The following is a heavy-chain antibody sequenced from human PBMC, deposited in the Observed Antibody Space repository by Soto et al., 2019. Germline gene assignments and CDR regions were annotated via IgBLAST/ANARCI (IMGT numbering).Heavy chain of an antibody. D-gene: IGHD2-15*01. V-gene: IGHV4-59*01. CDR3: ARSRGSTRSFDY. J-gene: IGHJ4*02. CDR2: IYYSGST. Sequence: SETLSLTCTVSGGSISTYWWSWIRQPPRKGLEWIGYIYYSGSTNYNPSLKSRVTISVDTSKNQFSLKLTSVTAADTAVYYCARSRGSTRSFDYWGQGXLVTVYS. CDR1: GGSISTYW.